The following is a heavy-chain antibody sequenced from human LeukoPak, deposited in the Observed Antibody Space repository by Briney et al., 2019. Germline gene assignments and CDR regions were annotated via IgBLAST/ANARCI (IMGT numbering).Heavy chain of an antibody. CDR3: ARESGVVVVVPRGRFDP. Sequence: ASVTVSCTASVYTFTVYYMHWVRQAPGQGVGWMGWINPNSGGTNYAQKFQGRVTMTRDTSISTAYMELSRLRSDDTAVYYCARESGVVVVVPRGRFDPWGQGTLVTVSS. D-gene: IGHD2-2*01. V-gene: IGHV1-2*02. J-gene: IGHJ5*02. CDR2: INPNSGGT. CDR1: VYTFTVYY.